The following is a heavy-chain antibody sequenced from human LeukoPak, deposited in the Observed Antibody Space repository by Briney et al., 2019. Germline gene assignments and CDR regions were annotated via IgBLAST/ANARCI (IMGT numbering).Heavy chain of an antibody. CDR2: IYYSGTT. D-gene: IGHD4-17*01. J-gene: IGHJ4*02. V-gene: IGHV4-59*01. CDR3: ASSFYYGDNFDY. CDR1: GGSISTYY. Sequence: PSETLSLTCTVSGGSISTYYWNWIRQPPGKGLEWIGYIYYSGTTNYNPSLKSRVTISVDTSKNQFSLKLSSVTAADTAVYYCASSFYYGDNFDYWGQGTLVTVSS.